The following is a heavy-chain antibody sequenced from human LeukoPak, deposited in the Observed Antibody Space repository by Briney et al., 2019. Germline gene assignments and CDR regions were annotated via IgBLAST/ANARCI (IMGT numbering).Heavy chain of an antibody. V-gene: IGHV1-18*01. CDR1: GYTFTSYG. Sequence: ASVKVSCKASGYTFTSYGISWVRQAPGQGLEWMGWISAYNGNTNYAQKLQGRVTMTTDTSTSTAYMELRSLRSDDTAVYYCARVEGYYDSSGYYFDYWGQGPWSPSPQ. CDR2: ISAYNGNT. CDR3: ARVEGYYDSSGYYFDY. D-gene: IGHD3-22*01. J-gene: IGHJ4*02.